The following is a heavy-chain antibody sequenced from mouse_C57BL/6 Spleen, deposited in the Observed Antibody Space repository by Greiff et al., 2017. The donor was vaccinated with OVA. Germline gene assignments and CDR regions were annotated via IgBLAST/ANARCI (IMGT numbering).Heavy chain of an antibody. CDR1: GYAFSSSW. D-gene: IGHD2-5*01. CDR2: IYPGDGDT. V-gene: IGHV1-82*01. J-gene: IGHJ1*03. CDR3: ARDYSNYWYFDV. Sequence: QVQLQQSGPELVKPGASVKISCKASGYAFSSSWMNWVKQRPGKGLEWIGRIYPGDGDTNYNGKFKGKATLTADKSSSTAYMQLSSLTSKDSTVYFCARDYSNYWYFDVWGTGTTVTVSS.